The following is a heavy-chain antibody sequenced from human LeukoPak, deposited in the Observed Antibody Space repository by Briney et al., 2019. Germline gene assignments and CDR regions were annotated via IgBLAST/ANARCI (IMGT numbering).Heavy chain of an antibody. D-gene: IGHD3-10*01. Sequence: SETLSLTCTVSGGSISSGDYYWSWIRQPPGKGLEWIGYIYYSGSTNYNPSLKSRVTISVDTSKNQFSLKLSSVTAADTAVYYCARVSFYYGSGSYYSSFDPWGQGTLVTVSS. V-gene: IGHV4-61*08. CDR2: IYYSGST. J-gene: IGHJ5*02. CDR3: ARVSFYYGSGSYYSSFDP. CDR1: GGSISSGDYY.